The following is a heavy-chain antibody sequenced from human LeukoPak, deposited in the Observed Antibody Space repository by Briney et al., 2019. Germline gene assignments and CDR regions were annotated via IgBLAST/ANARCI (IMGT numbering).Heavy chain of an antibody. CDR1: GGSISSGSYY. J-gene: IGHJ6*03. CDR3: AKSPRQAYYYYYYMDV. Sequence: SETLSLTCTVSGGSISSGSYYWSWIRQPAGKGLEWIGRIYTSGSTNYNPSLKSRVTISVDTSKNQFSLKLSSVTAADTAVYYCAKSPRQAYYYYYYMDVWGKGTTVTISS. V-gene: IGHV4-61*02. CDR2: IYTSGST.